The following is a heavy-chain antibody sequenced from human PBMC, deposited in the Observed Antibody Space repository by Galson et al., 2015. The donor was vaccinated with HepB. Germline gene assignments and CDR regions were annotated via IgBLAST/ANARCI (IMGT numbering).Heavy chain of an antibody. CDR1: GFTFNDYA. Sequence: SLRLSCAASGFTFNDYATHWVRQTPGKGLEWVSGISWNSGSIGYADSVKGRFTISRDNAKSSLYLQMNSLKPEDTALYYCARAPAGDYFDAFDIWGQGTMVTVSS. J-gene: IGHJ3*02. CDR2: ISWNSGSI. CDR3: ARAPAGDYFDAFDI. V-gene: IGHV3-9*01. D-gene: IGHD2/OR15-2a*01.